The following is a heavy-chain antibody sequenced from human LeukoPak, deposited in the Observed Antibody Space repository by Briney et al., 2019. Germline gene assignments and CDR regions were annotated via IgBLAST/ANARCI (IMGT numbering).Heavy chain of an antibody. V-gene: IGHV3-30*04. CDR2: ISYDGSNK. Sequence: GGSLRLSCAASGFTFSSYAMHWVRQAPGKGLEWVAVISYDGSNKYYADSVKGRFTISTDNSKNTLYLQMNSLRAEDTAVYYCARDPLYYYDSSGYCDYWGQGTLVTVSS. CDR1: GFTFSSYA. J-gene: IGHJ4*02. CDR3: ARDPLYYYDSSGYCDY. D-gene: IGHD3-22*01.